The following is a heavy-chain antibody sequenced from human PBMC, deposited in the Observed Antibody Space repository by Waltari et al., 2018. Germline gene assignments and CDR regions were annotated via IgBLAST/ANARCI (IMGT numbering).Heavy chain of an antibody. D-gene: IGHD3-3*01. V-gene: IGHV4-31*03. CDR2: IYYSGST. CDR1: GGSISSGGYY. J-gene: IGHJ6*02. Sequence: QVQLQESGPGLVKPSQTLSLTCTVSGGSISSGGYYWSWIRLHPGQGLEWIGYIYYSGSTYYNPSLKSRVTISVDTSKNQFSLKLSSVTAADTAVYYCAREGGLSGYYRGPLLNWNYYGMDVWGQGTTVTVSS. CDR3: AREGGLSGYYRGPLLNWNYYGMDV.